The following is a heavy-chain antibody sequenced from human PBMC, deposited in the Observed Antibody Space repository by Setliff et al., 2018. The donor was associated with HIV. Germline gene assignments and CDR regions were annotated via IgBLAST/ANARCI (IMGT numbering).Heavy chain of an antibody. Sequence: SETLSLTCAVSGGSISSNWWSWVRQSPGKGLEWIGRIYSNGNTDYNPSLKSRVTISEDTSKNQFSLKLTSVTAADTAVYYCARDHKYYYDSSGLDYWGQGTLVTVSS. J-gene: IGHJ4*02. CDR1: GGSISSNW. CDR3: ARDHKYYYDSSGLDY. D-gene: IGHD3-22*01. V-gene: IGHV4-59*01. CDR2: IYSNGNT.